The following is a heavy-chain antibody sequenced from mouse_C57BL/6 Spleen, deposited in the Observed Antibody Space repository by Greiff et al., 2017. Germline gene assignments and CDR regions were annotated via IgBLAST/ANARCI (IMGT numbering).Heavy chain of an antibody. Sequence: EVQLQQSGPELVKPGASVKISCKASGYTFTDYYMNWVKQSHGKSLEWIGDINPNNGGTSYNQKFKGKATLTVDKSSSTAYMELRSLTSEDSAVYYCARRGYYDPYFDYWGQGTTLTVSS. D-gene: IGHD2-3*01. CDR2: INPNNGGT. CDR3: ARRGYYDPYFDY. J-gene: IGHJ2*01. CDR1: GYTFTDYY. V-gene: IGHV1-26*01.